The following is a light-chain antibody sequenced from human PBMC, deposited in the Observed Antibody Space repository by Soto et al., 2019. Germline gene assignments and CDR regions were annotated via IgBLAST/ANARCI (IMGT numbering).Light chain of an antibody. CDR2: GAF. Sequence: EVVMTQSPATLSVSPGETATLSCRASQSLTTYLAWYQQKPGQAPSLLIYGAFTRATGIPARFSGTGSGTEFTLTISSLQSEDFALYYCQQYNDWPLTFGQGTKVEI. CDR1: QSLTTY. J-gene: IGKJ1*01. CDR3: QQYNDWPLT. V-gene: IGKV3-15*01.